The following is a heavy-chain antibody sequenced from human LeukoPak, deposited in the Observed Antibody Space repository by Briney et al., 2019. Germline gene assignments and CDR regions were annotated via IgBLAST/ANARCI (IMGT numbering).Heavy chain of an antibody. J-gene: IGHJ5*02. CDR2: IYYSGST. CDR1: GGSISSSSYY. D-gene: IGHD6-13*01. CDR3: ARSVGSSKYNWFDP. Sequence: PSETLSLTCTVSGGSISSSSYYWGWIRQPPGKGLEWIGSIYYSGSTYYNPSLKSRVTISVDTSKNQFSLKLSSVTAADTAVHCCARSVGSSKYNWFDPWGQGTLVTVSS. V-gene: IGHV4-39*07.